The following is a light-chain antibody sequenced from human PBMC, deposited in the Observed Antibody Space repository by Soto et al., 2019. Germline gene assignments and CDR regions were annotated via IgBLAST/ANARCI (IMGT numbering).Light chain of an antibody. Sequence: EIVMTPSPATLSVSPGERANLSCRASQSVSSNLAWYQQTPGQAPRLLIYGASTRATGIPARFSGSGSGTEFTLTISSLQSEDFAVYYCQQYNNWPRTFGQGTKVDIK. J-gene: IGKJ1*01. CDR2: GAS. V-gene: IGKV3-15*01. CDR1: QSVSSN. CDR3: QQYNNWPRT.